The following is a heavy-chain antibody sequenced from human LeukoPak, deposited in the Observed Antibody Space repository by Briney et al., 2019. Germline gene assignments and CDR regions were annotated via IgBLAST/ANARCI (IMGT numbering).Heavy chain of an antibody. CDR2: ISYDGSNK. D-gene: IGHD4-17*01. CDR3: ARERYGDFGFDY. J-gene: IGHJ4*02. CDR1: GFTFSSYA. V-gene: IGHV3-30-3*01. Sequence: SGGSLRLSCAASGFTFSSYAMHWVRQAPGKGLEWVAVISYDGSNKYYADSVKGRFTISRDNSKNTLYLQMNSLRAEDTAVYYCARERYGDFGFDYWGQGTLVTVSS.